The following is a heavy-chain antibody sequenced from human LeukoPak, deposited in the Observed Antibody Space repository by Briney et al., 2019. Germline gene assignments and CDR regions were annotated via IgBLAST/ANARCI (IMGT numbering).Heavy chain of an antibody. CDR3: AKDPQKWESYFDY. CDR1: GFTFSSYG. CDR2: IRYDGSNK. D-gene: IGHD1-26*01. Sequence: GGSLRLSCAASGFTFSSYGMHWVLQAPGKRLERVAFIRYDGSNKYYADSVKGRFTISRDNSKNTLYLQMNSLRAEDTAVYYCAKDPQKWESYFDYWGQGTLVTVSS. J-gene: IGHJ4*02. V-gene: IGHV3-30*02.